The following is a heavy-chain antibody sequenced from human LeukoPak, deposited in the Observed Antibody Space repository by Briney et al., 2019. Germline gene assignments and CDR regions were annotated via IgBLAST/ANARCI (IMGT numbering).Heavy chain of an antibody. CDR3: TVLSDGDAFDI. J-gene: IGHJ3*02. CDR2: IDPKTGGT. CDR1: GYTFTGYY. V-gene: IGHV1-2*06. Sequence: EASVKVSCKASGYTFTGYYMHWVRQAPGRGLEWLGRIDPKTGGTKYAQKFQGRVTMTRDTSSSTAYMDLSSLRSDDTAVYFCTVLSDGDAFDIWGQGTLVTVSS. D-gene: IGHD6-6*01.